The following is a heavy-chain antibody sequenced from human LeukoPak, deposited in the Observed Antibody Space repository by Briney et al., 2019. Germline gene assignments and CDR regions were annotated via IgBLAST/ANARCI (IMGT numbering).Heavy chain of an antibody. J-gene: IGHJ3*02. V-gene: IGHV4-59*01. CDR3: ARGGTAVIAPYAFDI. Sequence: SVTLSLTCTVSGGSISSYYWSWIRQPPGKGREWIGYIYYSGSTSCNPSVKSRVVMSVDTSKKQFSLKLSSLTAADTAVYYCARGGTAVIAPYAFDIWGQGTMVTVSS. CDR1: GGSISSYY. D-gene: IGHD4-23*01. CDR2: IYYSGST.